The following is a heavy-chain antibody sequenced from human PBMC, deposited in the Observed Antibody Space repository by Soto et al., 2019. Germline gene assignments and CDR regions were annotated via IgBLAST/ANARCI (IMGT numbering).Heavy chain of an antibody. V-gene: IGHV1-69*01. Sequence: QVQLVQSGAEVKKPGSSVKVSCKASGGTFSSYAISWVRQAPGQGLEWMGGIITIFGTANYAQKFQGRVTITADASTSTAYMELSSLRSEDTAVYYCARGGRGTMVRGVIIRSWFDPWGQGTLVTVSS. CDR1: GGTFSSYA. CDR2: IITIFGTA. CDR3: ARGGRGTMVRGVIIRSWFDP. D-gene: IGHD3-10*01. J-gene: IGHJ5*02.